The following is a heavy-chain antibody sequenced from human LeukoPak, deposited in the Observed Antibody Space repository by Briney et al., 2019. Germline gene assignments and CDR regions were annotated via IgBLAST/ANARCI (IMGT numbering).Heavy chain of an antibody. CDR2: ISGSGGST. J-gene: IGHJ4*02. Sequence: GGSLRLSCAASGFTFSSYAMSWVRQAPGKGLEWVSAISGSGGSTYYADSVKGRFTISRDNSKNTLYLQMYSLRAEDTAVYYCAKVVITTFTSRTDDYWGQGTLVTVSS. CDR3: AKVVITTFTSRTDDY. CDR1: GFTFSSYA. V-gene: IGHV3-23*01. D-gene: IGHD3-22*01.